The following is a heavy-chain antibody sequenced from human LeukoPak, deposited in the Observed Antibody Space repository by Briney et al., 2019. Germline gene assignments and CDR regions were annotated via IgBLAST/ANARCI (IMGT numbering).Heavy chain of an antibody. CDR1: GLTFNHYA. J-gene: IGHJ6*02. Sequence: GGSLRLSCAASGLTFNHYAMAWVRQAPGKGLEWVSSISASGGSTYYADSVKGRFTVSRDNSKNTLYLQMNSLRAEDTAVYYCATSGESNYYYYGMDVWGQGTTVTVSS. V-gene: IGHV3-23*01. CDR2: ISASGGST. CDR3: ATSGESNYYYYGMDV. D-gene: IGHD3-16*01.